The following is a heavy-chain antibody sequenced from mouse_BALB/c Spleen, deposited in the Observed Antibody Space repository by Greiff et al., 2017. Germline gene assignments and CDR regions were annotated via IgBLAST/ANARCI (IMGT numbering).Heavy chain of an antibody. CDR1: GFNIKDTY. V-gene: IGHV14-3*02. Sequence: VQLKESGAELVKPGASVKLSCTASGFNIKDTYMHWVKQRPEQGLEWIGRIDPANGNTKYDPKFQGKATITADTSSNTAYLQLSSLTSEDTAVYYFTPYYYGSRDSWFAYWGQGTLVTVSA. CDR2: IDPANGNT. D-gene: IGHD1-1*01. CDR3: TPYYYGSRDSWFAY. J-gene: IGHJ3*01.